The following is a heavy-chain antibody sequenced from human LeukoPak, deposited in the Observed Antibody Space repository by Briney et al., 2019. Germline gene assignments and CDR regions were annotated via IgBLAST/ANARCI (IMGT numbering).Heavy chain of an antibody. CDR3: ARGAGGDDYGDYNFDY. D-gene: IGHD4-17*01. V-gene: IGHV3-7*01. CDR2: IKQDGSEK. CDR1: GFTFSSYW. Sequence: GGSLRLSCAASGFTFSSYWMSRVRQAPGKGLEWVANIKQDGSEKYYVDSVKGRFTISRDNAKNSLYLQMNSLRAEDTAVYYCARGAGGDDYGDYNFDYWGQGTLVTVSS. J-gene: IGHJ4*02.